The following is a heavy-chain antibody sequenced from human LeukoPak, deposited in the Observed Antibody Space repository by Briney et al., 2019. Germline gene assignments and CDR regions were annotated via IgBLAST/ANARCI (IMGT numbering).Heavy chain of an antibody. J-gene: IGHJ2*01. CDR2: LYSGSDT. CDR1: GFTVSTNY. CDR3: ARVGDHFHWYLDL. Sequence: RGSPRLSCAASGFTVSTNYMNWVRQAPGKGLEWVSILYSGSDTYYEDAVKGRFTISRDSSKNILSLQMNNLRAEDTAVYYCARVGDHFHWYLDLWGRGTLVTVSP. D-gene: IGHD3-10*01. V-gene: IGHV3-53*01.